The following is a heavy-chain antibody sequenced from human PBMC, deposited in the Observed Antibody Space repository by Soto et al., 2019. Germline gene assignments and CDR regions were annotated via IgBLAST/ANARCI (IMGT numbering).Heavy chain of an antibody. CDR2: ISNRGSSA. D-gene: IGHD2-21*01. J-gene: IGHJ4*02. Sequence: EVHLVQSGGGLVQPGESLSLSCVASGFTFNDYAMHWVRQTPGKGLEWVAAISNRGSSAYYADSVKGRFTISRDKSTQTLSLPIHTLRVEDTAVYCCAKAFCDAPTCFPCESWGQGTPVAVSP. V-gene: IGHV3-23*04. CDR1: GFTFNDYA. CDR3: AKAFCDAPTCFPCES.